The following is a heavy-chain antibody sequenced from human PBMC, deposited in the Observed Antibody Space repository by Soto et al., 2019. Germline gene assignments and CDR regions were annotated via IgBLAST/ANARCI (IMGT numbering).Heavy chain of an antibody. CDR1: GDSVASKSAA. CDR2: TYYRSKWST. Sequence: PSQTLSLTCAISGDSVASKSAAWNWIRQSPSRGLEWLGRTYYRSKWSTDYAVSVKSRITINPDTSKNQFSLKLNSVTPEDTAVYYCTRALSGSYDSWGPGTLVTVSS. D-gene: IGHD1-26*01. V-gene: IGHV6-1*01. CDR3: TRALSGSYDS. J-gene: IGHJ5*01.